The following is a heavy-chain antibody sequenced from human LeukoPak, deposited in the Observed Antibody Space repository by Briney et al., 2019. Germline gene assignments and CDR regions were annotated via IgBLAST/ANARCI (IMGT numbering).Heavy chain of an antibody. D-gene: IGHD5-12*01. J-gene: IGHJ5*02. CDR2: ISDSGGGT. CDR3: ATAFSAYENWPPNWFDP. V-gene: IGHV3-23*01. CDR1: GFTFSTFA. Sequence: KPGGSLRLSCAASGFTFSTFAMSWVRQAPGKGLEWVSAISDSGGGTYYADSVKGRLTISRDNSKNTLYLQMSSLRAEDTAVYYCATAFSAYENWPPNWFDPWGQGTLVTVSS.